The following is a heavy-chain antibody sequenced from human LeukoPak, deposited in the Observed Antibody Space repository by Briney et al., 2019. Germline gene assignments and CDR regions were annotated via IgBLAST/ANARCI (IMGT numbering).Heavy chain of an antibody. CDR2: INPNSGGT. J-gene: IGHJ3*02. CDR1: GYTFTGYY. V-gene: IGHV1-2*02. CDR3: ARDLRGYCSSTSCYKEMDAFDI. D-gene: IGHD2-2*01. Sequence: ASVTVSCKASGYTFTGYYMHWVRQAPGQGLEWMGWINPNSGGTNYAQRFQGRVTMTRDTSISTAYMELSRLRSDDTAVYYCARDLRGYCSSTSCYKEMDAFDIWGQGTMVTVSS.